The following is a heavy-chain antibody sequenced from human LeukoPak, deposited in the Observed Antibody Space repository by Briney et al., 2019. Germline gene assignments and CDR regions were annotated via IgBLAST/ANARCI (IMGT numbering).Heavy chain of an antibody. CDR2: INHSGST. CDR3: ARVSGYDWESFYDY. D-gene: IGHD5-12*01. J-gene: IGHJ4*02. V-gene: IGHV4-34*01. Sequence: SETLSLTCTVSGGSISGYYWSWIRQPPGKGLEWIGEINHSGSTNYNPSLKSRVTISVDTSKNQFSLKLSSVTAADTAVYYCARVSGYDWESFYDYWGQGTLVTVSS. CDR1: GGSISGYY.